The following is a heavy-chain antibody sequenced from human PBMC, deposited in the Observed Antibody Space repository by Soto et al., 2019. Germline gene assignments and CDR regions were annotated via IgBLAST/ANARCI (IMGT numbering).Heavy chain of an antibody. CDR1: GFTFSTYA. V-gene: IGHV3-23*01. Sequence: GGSLRPSCAASGFTFSTYAMSWVRQAPGKGLDWVSTISADGTGTYYVDSVKGRFTISRDNSKNTLYLQMNRLRAEDTAVYYCANDKPGITILAAIDYWGQGTLVTVSS. CDR2: ISADGTGT. CDR3: ANDKPGITILAAIDY. D-gene: IGHD1-1*01. J-gene: IGHJ4*02.